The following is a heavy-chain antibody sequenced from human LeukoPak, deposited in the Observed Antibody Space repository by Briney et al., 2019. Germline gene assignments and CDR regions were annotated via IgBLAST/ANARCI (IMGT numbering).Heavy chain of an antibody. Sequence: SETLSLTCAVYGGSFSGYYWSWIRQPPGKGLEWIGGINHSGSTNYNPSLNSRVTISVDTSKNQFSLRLSSVTSAGTAVYHCTRGRRYDFWSGTRYYGMDVWGQGTTVTVSS. CDR1: GGSFSGYY. CDR2: INHSGST. CDR3: TRGRRYDFWSGTRYYGMDV. V-gene: IGHV4-34*01. D-gene: IGHD3-3*01. J-gene: IGHJ6*02.